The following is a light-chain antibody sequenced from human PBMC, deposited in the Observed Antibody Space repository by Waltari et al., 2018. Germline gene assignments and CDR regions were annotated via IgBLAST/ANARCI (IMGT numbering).Light chain of an antibody. Sequence: IQLPHSPSSLSASVGDRVPITCRLSQGIRSYLAWYQQKPGKAPKLLIYAASTLPSGVPSRFSGSGSGTDFTLTISSLQAEDFATYYCQQLNSYLWTFGQGTKVEIK. CDR1: QGIRSY. CDR2: AAS. V-gene: IGKV1-9*01. J-gene: IGKJ1*01. CDR3: QQLNSYLWT.